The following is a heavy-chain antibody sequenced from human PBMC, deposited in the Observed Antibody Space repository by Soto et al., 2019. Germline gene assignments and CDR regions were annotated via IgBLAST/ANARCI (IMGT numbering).Heavy chain of an antibody. CDR2: IYWNDDK. V-gene: IGHV2-5*01. CDR1: GFSLSTIGVG. CDR3: SHFYYDSGGYDY. Sequence: QITLKESGPTLVKPTQTLTLTCTFSGFSLSTIGVGVGWIRQPPGKALEWLALIYWNDDKHYSPSLKNRLTITKDTSKNQVVLTMTNLDPVDTATYYCSHFYYDSGGYDYWGQGTLVTVSS. D-gene: IGHD3-22*01. J-gene: IGHJ4*02.